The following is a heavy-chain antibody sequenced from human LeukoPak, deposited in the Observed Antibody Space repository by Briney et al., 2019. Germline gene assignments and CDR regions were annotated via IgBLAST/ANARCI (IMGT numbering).Heavy chain of an antibody. V-gene: IGHV3-7*03. CDR2: IKQDGSER. Sequence: PGGSLRLSCAASGFTFSSYWMSWVRQAPGKGLEWVANIKQDGSERYYVDSVKGRFTISRDNAKNSLYLQMNSLRAEDTAMYYCARRDYYGSGSYGGLEYYFDYWGQGTLVTVSS. CDR3: ARRDYYGSGSYGGLEYYFDY. J-gene: IGHJ4*02. CDR1: GFTFSSYW. D-gene: IGHD3-10*01.